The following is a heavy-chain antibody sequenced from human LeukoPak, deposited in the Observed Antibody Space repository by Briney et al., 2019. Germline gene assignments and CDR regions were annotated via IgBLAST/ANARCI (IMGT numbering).Heavy chain of an antibody. V-gene: IGHV3-15*01. CDR1: GFTFSSVW. D-gene: IGHD1-26*01. J-gene: IGHJ4*02. CDR2: IKSKIDGGTT. CDR3: TTDLVVGATLVDY. Sequence: GGSLRLSCAASGFTFSSVWMSWVRQAPGKGLEWVGRIKSKIDGGTTDYAAPVKGRFTISRDDSKNTLYLQMNSLKTEDTAVYYCTTDLVVGATLVDYWGQGTLVTVSS.